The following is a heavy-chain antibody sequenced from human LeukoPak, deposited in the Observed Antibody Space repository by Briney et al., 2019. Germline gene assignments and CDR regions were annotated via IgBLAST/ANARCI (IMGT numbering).Heavy chain of an antibody. Sequence: PGGSLRLSCAASPFTIRDYWMSWVRQAPGKGLEWVSVIYSGGSTYYADSVKGRFTISRDTSKNTLSLQMNSLRAEDTAVYYCASLSLGHYWGQGTLVTVSS. CDR3: ASLSLGHY. D-gene: IGHD6-6*01. CDR2: IYSGGST. CDR1: PFTIRDYW. V-gene: IGHV3-53*01. J-gene: IGHJ4*02.